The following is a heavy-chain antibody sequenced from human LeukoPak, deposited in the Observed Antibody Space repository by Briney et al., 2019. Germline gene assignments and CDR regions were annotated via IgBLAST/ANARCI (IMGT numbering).Heavy chain of an antibody. Sequence: PSETLSLTCTVSGGSLSNYYWSWIRQPPGKELEWIGYINYSGSTNYNPSLKSRVTISVDTSKNQFSLKLSSVTAADTAMYYCASSPPALAYSSSSLSYWGQGTLVTVSS. V-gene: IGHV4-59*01. J-gene: IGHJ4*02. CDR3: ASSPPALAYSSSSLSY. CDR2: INYSGST. D-gene: IGHD6-13*01. CDR1: GGSLSNYY.